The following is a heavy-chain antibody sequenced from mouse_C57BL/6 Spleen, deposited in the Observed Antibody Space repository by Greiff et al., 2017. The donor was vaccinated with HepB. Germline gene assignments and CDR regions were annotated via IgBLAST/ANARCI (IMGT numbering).Heavy chain of an antibody. CDR2: ISYSGST. Sequence: VQLKQSGPGMVKPSQSLSLTCTVTGYSITSGYDWHWIRHFPGNKLEWMGYISYSGSTNYNPSLKSRISITHDTSKNHFFLKLNSVTTEDTATYYCARGGLPLYYAMDYWGQGTSVTVSS. V-gene: IGHV3-1*01. D-gene: IGHD2-4*01. CDR1: GYSITSGYD. CDR3: ARGGLPLYYAMDY. J-gene: IGHJ4*01.